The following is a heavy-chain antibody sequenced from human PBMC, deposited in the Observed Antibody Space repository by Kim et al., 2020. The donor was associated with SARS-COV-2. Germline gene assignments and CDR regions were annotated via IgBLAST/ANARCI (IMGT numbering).Heavy chain of an antibody. CDR1: GFTFSSYW. D-gene: IGHD3-10*01. Sequence: GGSLRLSCAASGFTFSSYWMHWVRQAPGKGLVWVSRINSDGSSTSYADSVKGRFTISRYNAKNTLYLQMNSLRAEDTAVYYCARVQGSGSQHKYINYFDYWGQGALVTVSS. V-gene: IGHV3-74*01. CDR3: ARVQGSGSQHKYINYFDY. J-gene: IGHJ4*02. CDR2: INSDGSST.